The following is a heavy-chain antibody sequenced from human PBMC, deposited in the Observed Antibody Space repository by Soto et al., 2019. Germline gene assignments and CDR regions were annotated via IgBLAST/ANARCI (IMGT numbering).Heavy chain of an antibody. J-gene: IGHJ6*03. CDR2: ISGSGGST. Sequence: GGSLRLSCAASGFTFSSYAMSWVRQAPGKGLEWVSAISGSGGSTYYADSVKGRFTISRDNSKNTLYLQMNSLRAEDTAVYYCAKNPPVTRAPYYYYYMDVWGKGTTVTVSS. D-gene: IGHD4-17*01. CDR1: GFTFSSYA. V-gene: IGHV3-23*01. CDR3: AKNPPVTRAPYYYYYMDV.